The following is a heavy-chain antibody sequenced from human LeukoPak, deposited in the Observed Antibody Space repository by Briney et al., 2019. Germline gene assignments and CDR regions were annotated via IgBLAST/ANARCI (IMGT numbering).Heavy chain of an antibody. CDR3: ARGPFGSRSSPSCYFFEY. V-gene: IGHV3-30*04. J-gene: IGHJ4*02. Sequence: PGTSLRLSCAASGFIFSGFEMHWVRQAPGKGLEWVAVISHDGSYEDYADSVKGRFTISRDNAKNTLYLQMNSLRVEDTAVYYCARGPFGSRSSPSCYFFEYWGQGTLVIASS. D-gene: IGHD2-2*01. CDR1: GFIFSGFE. CDR2: ISHDGSYE.